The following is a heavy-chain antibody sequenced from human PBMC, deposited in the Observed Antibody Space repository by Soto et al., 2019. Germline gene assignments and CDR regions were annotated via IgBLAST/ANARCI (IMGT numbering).Heavy chain of an antibody. Sequence: PGGSLRLSCAASGFTFSSYAMHWVRQAPGKGLEWVAVISYDGSNKYYADSVKGRFTVSRDNSKNTLYLQMNSLRAEDTAVYYFAIDDYDFWSGRTYYYYGMDVWGQGTTVTVSS. D-gene: IGHD3-3*01. CDR2: ISYDGSNK. CDR1: GFTFSSYA. CDR3: AIDDYDFWSGRTYYYYGMDV. V-gene: IGHV3-30-3*01. J-gene: IGHJ6*02.